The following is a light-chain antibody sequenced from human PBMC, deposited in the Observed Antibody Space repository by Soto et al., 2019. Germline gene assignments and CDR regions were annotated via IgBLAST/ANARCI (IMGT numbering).Light chain of an antibody. V-gene: IGKV1-5*03. CDR2: KAS. CDR1: QNINNY. J-gene: IGKJ1*01. CDR3: QHYNSYSEA. Sequence: DIQMTQSPSSLSASVGDRVTITCPASQNINNYLNWYQQKPGKAPKLLIYKASTLKSGVPSRFSGSGPGTEFTLTISSLQPDDFATYYCQHYNSYSEAFGQGTKV.